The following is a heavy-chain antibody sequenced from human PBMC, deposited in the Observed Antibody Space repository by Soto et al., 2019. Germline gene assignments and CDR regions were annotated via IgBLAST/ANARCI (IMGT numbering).Heavy chain of an antibody. V-gene: IGHV5-10-1*01. CDR2: IDPSDSYT. Sequence: GESLRIPCGISGYRFTDFLLSLVRAVPGKGLEWMGRIDPSDSYTNYSPSFQGHVTLSADKSINHASLKWSSLKASDTAMYYCARHLHRNSPCLVVTKKCLDYWGQGTLVTVSS. CDR3: ARHLHRNSPCLVVTKKCLDY. CDR1: GYRFTDFL. J-gene: IGHJ4*02. D-gene: IGHD2-15*01.